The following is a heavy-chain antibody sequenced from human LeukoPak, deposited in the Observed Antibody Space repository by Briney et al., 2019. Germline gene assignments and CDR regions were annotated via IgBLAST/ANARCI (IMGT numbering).Heavy chain of an antibody. J-gene: IGHJ4*02. CDR1: GFTLSNYW. D-gene: IGHD1-26*01. Sequence: PGGSLRLSCAASGFTLSNYWMSWVRQAPGKGLEWVANIKQDGSEKYYVDSVKGRFTISRDNAYNSLHLQMSSLRADDTAVYYCARQGSTWWDPFDFRGQGTLVTVSS. V-gene: IGHV3-7*03. CDR2: IKQDGSEK. CDR3: ARQGSTWWDPFDF.